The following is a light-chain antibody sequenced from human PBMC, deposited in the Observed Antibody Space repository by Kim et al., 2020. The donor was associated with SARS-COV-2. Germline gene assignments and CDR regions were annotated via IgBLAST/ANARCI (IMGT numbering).Light chain of an antibody. J-gene: IGLJ3*02. CDR2: TAS. CDR3: LLYYGGVWV. CDR1: TGAVTSGYY. Sequence: QAVVTQEPSLTVSPGGTVTLTCASNTGAVTSGYYPNWFQLKHGQAPRSMIHTASGRHSWTPARFSGSLLGGKAALTLSGVQPEDEAEYYCLLYYGGVWVFGGGTQLTVL. V-gene: IGLV7-43*01.